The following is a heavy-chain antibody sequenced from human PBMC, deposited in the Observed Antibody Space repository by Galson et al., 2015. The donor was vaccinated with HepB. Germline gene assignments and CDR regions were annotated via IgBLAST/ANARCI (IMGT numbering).Heavy chain of an antibody. J-gene: IGHJ6*02. CDR3: TRPPEEYSYGAPDGMDV. D-gene: IGHD5-18*01. CDR2: IRSKANSYAT. Sequence: SLRLSCAASGFTFSGSAMHWVRQASGKGLEWVGRIRSKANSYATAYAASVKGRFTISRDDSKNTAYLQMNSLKTEDTAVYYCTRPPEEYSYGAPDGMDVWGQGTTVTVSS. CDR1: GFTFSGSA. V-gene: IGHV3-73*01.